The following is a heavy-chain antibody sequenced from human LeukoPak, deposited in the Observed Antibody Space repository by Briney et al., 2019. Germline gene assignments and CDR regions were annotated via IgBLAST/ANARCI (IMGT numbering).Heavy chain of an antibody. CDR3: ARRGAVAGTFDY. Sequence: GGSLRLSCAASGFTFSSYEMNWVRQAPGKGLEWVSYISSSGSTIYYADSVKGRFTISRDNAKNSLYLQMNSLRAEDTAVYYCARRGAVAGTFDYWGQGTLVTVSS. J-gene: IGHJ4*02. CDR1: GFTFSSYE. CDR2: ISSSGSTI. V-gene: IGHV3-48*03. D-gene: IGHD6-19*01.